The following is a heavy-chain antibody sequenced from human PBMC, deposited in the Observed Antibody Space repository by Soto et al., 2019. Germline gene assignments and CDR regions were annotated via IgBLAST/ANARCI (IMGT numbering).Heavy chain of an antibody. J-gene: IGHJ6*02. D-gene: IGHD3-3*01. V-gene: IGHV1-2*02. Sequence: ASVKVSCKASGYTFVGYYLHWVRQAPGQGLEWLGWLNPNSGGTNYARKFQGRVTMTREESSSTASMELSRLKADDTAVYFCARDEDFWRGGGMDLWGQGTTVTVSS. CDR2: LNPNSGGT. CDR1: GYTFVGYY. CDR3: ARDEDFWRGGGMDL.